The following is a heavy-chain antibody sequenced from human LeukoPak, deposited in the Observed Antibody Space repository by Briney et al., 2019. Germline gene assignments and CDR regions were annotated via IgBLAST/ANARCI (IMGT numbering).Heavy chain of an antibody. D-gene: IGHD3-22*01. J-gene: IGHJ4*02. CDR2: INHSGST. CDR1: GGSISAYY. Sequence: SETLSLTCTVSGGSISAYYWSWIRQPPGKGLEWIGEINHSGSTNYNPSLKSRVAISVDTSRNQFSLRLSSVTAADTAVYYCARGQRITMTDWGQGTLVTVSS. CDR3: ARGQRITMTD. V-gene: IGHV4-34*01.